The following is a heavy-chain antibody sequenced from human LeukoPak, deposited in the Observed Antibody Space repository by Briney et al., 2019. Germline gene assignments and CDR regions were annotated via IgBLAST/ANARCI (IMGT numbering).Heavy chain of an antibody. J-gene: IGHJ4*02. Sequence: PGGSLRLSCAASGFTVSSNYMSWVRQAPGKGLEWVSVIYSGGSTYYADSVKARFTISRDNSENTLYLQMNSLRAEDTAVYYCARESNGGKIDYWGQGTLVTVSS. CDR3: ARESNGGKIDY. D-gene: IGHD4-23*01. CDR1: GFTVSSNY. CDR2: IYSGGST. V-gene: IGHV3-53*01.